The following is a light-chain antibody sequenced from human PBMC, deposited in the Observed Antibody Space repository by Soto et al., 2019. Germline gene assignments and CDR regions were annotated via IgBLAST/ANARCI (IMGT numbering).Light chain of an antibody. V-gene: IGKV3-15*01. CDR3: QQYNNWPPFMYT. CDR2: GAS. Sequence: EIVMTQSPATLSVSRGERATLSCRASQSVSSNLAWYQQKPGQAPRLLIYGASTRATGIPARFSGSGSGTEFTLTISSLQSEDFAVYYCQQYNNWPPFMYTFGQGTKLEIK. J-gene: IGKJ2*01. CDR1: QSVSSN.